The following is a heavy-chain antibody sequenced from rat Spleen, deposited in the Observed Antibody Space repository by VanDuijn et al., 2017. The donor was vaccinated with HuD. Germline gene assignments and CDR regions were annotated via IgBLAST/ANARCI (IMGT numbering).Heavy chain of an antibody. J-gene: IGHJ2*01. CDR2: ISYDGSST. CDR1: GFTFSDYG. CDR3: ARQEATLFDY. Sequence: EVRLVESGGGLVQPGRSLKLSCAASGFTFSDYGMAWVRQAPTKGLEWVATISYDGSSTYYRDSVKGRFTISRDNAKSTLYLQMDSLRSEDTATYYCARQEATLFDYWGQGVMVTVSS. V-gene: IGHV5-29*01.